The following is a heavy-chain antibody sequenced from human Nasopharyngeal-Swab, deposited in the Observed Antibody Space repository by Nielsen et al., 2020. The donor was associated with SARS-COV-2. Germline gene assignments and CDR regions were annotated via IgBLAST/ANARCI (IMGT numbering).Heavy chain of an antibody. CDR1: GVSFSGYY. D-gene: IGHD6-6*01. CDR2: INHSGST. J-gene: IGHJ3*02. CDR3: AKARLSAFDI. V-gene: IGHV4-34*01. Sequence: SETLSLTCAVYGVSFSGYYWSWIRQPPGKGLEWIGEINHSGSTNYNPSLKSRVTISVDTSKNQFSLKLSSVTAADTAVYYCAKARLSAFDIWGQGTMVTVSS.